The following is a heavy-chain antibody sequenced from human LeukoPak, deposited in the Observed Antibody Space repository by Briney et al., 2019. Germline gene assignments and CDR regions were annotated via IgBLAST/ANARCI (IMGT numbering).Heavy chain of an antibody. CDR1: GFTFEYYV. CDR3: ARDWGGSYASYHYYMDV. Sequence: GGSLRLSCTPSGFTFEYYVMNWVRQAAGKGLEWVASISSTGNYINYADSLKGRLTISRDNANNSLSLQMNSLRAEDTAVYYCARDWGGSYASYHYYMDVWGKGTTVTVSS. CDR2: ISSTGNYI. V-gene: IGHV3-21*01. D-gene: IGHD1-26*01. J-gene: IGHJ6*03.